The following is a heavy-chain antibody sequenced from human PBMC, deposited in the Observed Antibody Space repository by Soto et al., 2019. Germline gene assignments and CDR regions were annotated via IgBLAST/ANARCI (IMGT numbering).Heavy chain of an antibody. CDR2: TIPVFNTA. CDR3: ARGVYGSGNYYTGPSAFDI. J-gene: IGHJ3*02. V-gene: IGHV1-69*06. Sequence: QVQLEQSGAEVKKPGSSVKVSCKASGGTLSDHGVAWLRQAPGQGLERMGGTIPVFNTAKYAQKFQCRVTVTADKFTNIAYMELSSLRSEDTAFYFCARGVYGSGNYYTGPSAFDIWGQGTMVIVSS. D-gene: IGHD3-10*01. CDR1: GGTLSDHG.